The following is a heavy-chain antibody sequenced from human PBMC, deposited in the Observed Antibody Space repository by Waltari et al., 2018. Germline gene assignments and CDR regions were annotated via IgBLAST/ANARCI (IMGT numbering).Heavy chain of an antibody. J-gene: IGHJ4*02. CDR1: GGTFSSYA. CDR3: ARSDREGHCGGDCYVTLY. V-gene: IGHV1-69*10. Sequence: QVQLVQSGAEVKKPGSSVKVSCKASGGTFSSYAISWVRQAPGQGLEWMGGIIPILGIANYAQKFQGRVTITADKSTSTAYMELSSLRSEDTAVYYCARSDREGHCGGDCYVTLYWGQGTLVTVSS. D-gene: IGHD2-21*01. CDR2: IIPILGIA.